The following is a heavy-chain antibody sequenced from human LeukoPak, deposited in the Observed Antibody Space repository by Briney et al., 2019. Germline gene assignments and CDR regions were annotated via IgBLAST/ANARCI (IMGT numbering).Heavy chain of an antibody. J-gene: IGHJ6*02. CDR2: VYYSGST. D-gene: IGHD3-16*01. V-gene: IGHV4-59*01. CDR3: AREGGRSHYYYGMDV. Sequence: SETLSLTCTVSGDSISSYYWSWIRQPPGTALEWIGYVYYSGSTSYNPSLKSRVTISLDTSKNQFSLNLSSVTAADTAVYYCAREGGRSHYYYGMDVWGQGTTVTVSS. CDR1: GDSISSYY.